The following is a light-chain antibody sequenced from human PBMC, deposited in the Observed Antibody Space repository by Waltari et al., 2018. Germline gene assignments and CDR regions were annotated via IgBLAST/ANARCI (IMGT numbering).Light chain of an antibody. CDR3: QQSYSTQFT. V-gene: IGKV1-39*01. CDR1: ESIGNY. J-gene: IGKJ3*01. Sequence: DIQLTQSPSSLSAFVRDRVTITCWASESIGNYLNWYQQKPGRAPNLLIYTASTLQSGVPSRFSGNGSGTDFTLTISSLQPEDFATYFCQQSYSTQFTFGPGTKVDIK. CDR2: TAS.